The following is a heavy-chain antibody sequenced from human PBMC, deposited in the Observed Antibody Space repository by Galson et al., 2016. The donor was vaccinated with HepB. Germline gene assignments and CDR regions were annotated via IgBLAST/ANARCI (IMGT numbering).Heavy chain of an antibody. CDR2: VYRERA. J-gene: IGHJ4*02. CDR1: DGSLSSSSSFS. Sequence: SETLSLTCTVSDGSLSSSSSFSWGWVRQPPGKGLECIGTVYRERAYYSPSLGGRVTISVGMSPDLFSLRLTSLTAADTAVYYCARAGLGTKASFDSWGQGTLVVVSS. V-gene: IGHV4-39*01. D-gene: IGHD3-16*01. CDR3: ARAGLGTKASFDS.